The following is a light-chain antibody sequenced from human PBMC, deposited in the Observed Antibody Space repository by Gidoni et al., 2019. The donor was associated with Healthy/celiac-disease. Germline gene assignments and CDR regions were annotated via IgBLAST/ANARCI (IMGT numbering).Light chain of an antibody. CDR1: PSLLHSDGKTY. J-gene: IGKJ4*01. V-gene: IGKV2D-29*01. Sequence: DIALTQTPRSLSGTPGQPPSIYCKSRPSLLHSDGKTYLYWYLQTQGQPPQLLIYEVSNRFSGVPDRFSGSGSGTDFTLKISRVEAEDVGVYYCMQSIQLPLTFGGGTQVEIK. CDR2: EVS. CDR3: MQSIQLPLT.